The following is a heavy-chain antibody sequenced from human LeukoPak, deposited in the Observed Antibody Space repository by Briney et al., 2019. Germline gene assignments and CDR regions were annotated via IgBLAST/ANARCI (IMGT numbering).Heavy chain of an antibody. CDR3: ATRWISVATQPFDY. Sequence: ASVKVSCKVSGYTLTELSMHWVRQAPGKGLEWMGGFDPEDGETIYAQKFRGRVTMTEDTSTDTAYMELSSLRSEDTAVYYCATRWISVATQPFDYWGQGTLVTVSP. V-gene: IGHV1-24*01. D-gene: IGHD5-12*01. CDR2: FDPEDGET. CDR1: GYTLTELS. J-gene: IGHJ4*02.